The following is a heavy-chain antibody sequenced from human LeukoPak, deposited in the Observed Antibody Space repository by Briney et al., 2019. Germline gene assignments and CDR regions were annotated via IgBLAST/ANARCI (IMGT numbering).Heavy chain of an antibody. D-gene: IGHD4-17*01. V-gene: IGHV3-30-3*01. CDR2: ISYDGSNK. CDR1: GFTFSSYA. J-gene: IGHJ4*02. Sequence: GRSLRLSCAASGFTFSSYAMHWVRQAPGKGLEWVAVISYDGSNKYYADSVKGRFTISRDNSKNTLYLQMNSLRAEDTAVYYCARGEGYGDYEGYWGQGTLVTVSS. CDR3: ARGEGYGDYEGY.